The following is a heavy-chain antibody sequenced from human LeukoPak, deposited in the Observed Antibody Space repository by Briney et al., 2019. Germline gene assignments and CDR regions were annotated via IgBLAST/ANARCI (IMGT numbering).Heavy chain of an antibody. CDR3: ARYVISGLWYFDI. CDR1: GFTFSSYW. D-gene: IGHD3-22*01. V-gene: IGHV3-74*01. J-gene: IGHJ3*02. CDR2: INSDGSST. Sequence: GGSLRLSCAASGFTFSSYWMHWVRQAPGKGLVWVSRINSDGSSTSYADSVKGRFTISRDNAKNTLYLQMNSLRAEDTAVYYCARYVISGLWYFDIWGQGTMVTVSS.